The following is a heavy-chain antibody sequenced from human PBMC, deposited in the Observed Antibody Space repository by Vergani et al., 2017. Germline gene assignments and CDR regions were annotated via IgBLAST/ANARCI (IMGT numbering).Heavy chain of an antibody. J-gene: IGHJ4*02. CDR1: GFTFSSYA. CDR2: ISGSGGST. CDR3: ARNDFWSGYPSPYYFDY. Sequence: EVQLLESGGGLVQPGGSLRLSCAASGFTFSSYAMSWVRQAPGKGLEWVSAISGSGGSTYYADSVKGRFTISRDNAKNSLYLQMNSLRAEDTAVYYCARNDFWSGYPSPYYFDYWGQGTLVTVSS. D-gene: IGHD3-3*01. V-gene: IGHV3-23*01.